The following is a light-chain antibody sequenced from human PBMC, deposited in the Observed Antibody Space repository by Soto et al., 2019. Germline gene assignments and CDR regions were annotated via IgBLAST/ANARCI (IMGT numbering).Light chain of an antibody. V-gene: IGKV3-20*01. CDR2: AAS. Sequence: EIVLTQSPGALSLSPGERATLSCRSSQSMMRTYIAWYQKKPGQAPRLLIYAASIRAPGIPDKFSGTGSGTDYSFTIDRLEPEDSAVYYCHQYDNAPQTFGQGTKVDIK. CDR1: QSMMRTY. CDR3: HQYDNAPQT. J-gene: IGKJ2*01.